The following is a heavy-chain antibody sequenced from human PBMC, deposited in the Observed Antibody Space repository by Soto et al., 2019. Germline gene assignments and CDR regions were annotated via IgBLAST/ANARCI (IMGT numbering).Heavy chain of an antibody. J-gene: IGHJ4*02. D-gene: IGHD6-13*01. CDR2: ISSSSSYI. CDR3: ARGPLTAAGTDY. V-gene: IGHV3-21*01. CDR1: GFTFSSYS. Sequence: GGSLRLSCAASGFTFSSYSMNWVRQAPGKGLEWVSSISSSSSYIYYADSVKGRFTISRDNAKNSLYLQMNSLRAEDTAVYYCARGPLTAAGTDYWGQGTLVTAPQ.